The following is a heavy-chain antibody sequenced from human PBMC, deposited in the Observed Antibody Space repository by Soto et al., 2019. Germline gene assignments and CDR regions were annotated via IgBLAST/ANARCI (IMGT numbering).Heavy chain of an antibody. CDR1: GGSISSSNW. J-gene: IGHJ3*02. CDR2: IYHSGST. Sequence: QVQLQESGPGLVKPSGTLSLTCAVSGGSISSSNWWSWVRQPPGKGLEWIGEIYHSGSTNYNPSPKXRXTXSXXKSKNQFSLKLSSVTAADTAVYYCASVLGNAAFDIWGQGTMVTVSS. V-gene: IGHV4-4*02. CDR3: ASVLGNAAFDI. D-gene: IGHD3-3*02.